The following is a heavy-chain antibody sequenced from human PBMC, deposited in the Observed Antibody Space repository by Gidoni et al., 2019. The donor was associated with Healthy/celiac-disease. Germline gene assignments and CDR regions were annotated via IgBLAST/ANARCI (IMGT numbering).Heavy chain of an antibody. CDR3: ARSLGYCSGGSCYDNWFDP. CDR1: GSSISIGYY. Sequence: QVQLQESGPGLVKPSATLSLTCSVSGSSISIGYYWGWIRQPPGKGLEWIGSIYHSGSTDYNPALKSRVTISVDTAKNQFSLKLSSVTAEDTAVYYCARSLGYCSGGSCYDNWFDPWGQGTLVTVSS. J-gene: IGHJ5*02. CDR2: IYHSGST. V-gene: IGHV4-38-2*01. D-gene: IGHD2-15*01.